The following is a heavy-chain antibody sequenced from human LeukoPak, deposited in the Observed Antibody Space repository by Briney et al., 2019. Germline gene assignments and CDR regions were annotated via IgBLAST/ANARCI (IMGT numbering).Heavy chain of an antibody. D-gene: IGHD3-22*01. CDR1: GGSISSSNW. V-gene: IGHV4-4*02. CDR2: IYHSGST. CDR3: ARDRGSAVDYYDSSGLDY. Sequence: SETLSLTCAVSGGSISSSNWWSWVRQPPGKGLERIGEIYHSGSTNYNPSLKSRVTISVDKSKNQFSLKLSSVTAADTAVYYCARDRGSAVDYYDSSGLDYWGQGTLVTVSS. J-gene: IGHJ4*02.